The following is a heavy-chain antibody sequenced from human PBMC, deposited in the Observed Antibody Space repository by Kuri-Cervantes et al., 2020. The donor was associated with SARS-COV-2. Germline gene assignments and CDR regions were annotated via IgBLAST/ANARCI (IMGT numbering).Heavy chain of an antibody. CDR1: GYTFINYA. CDR2: INTNTGNP. CDR3: ARNRRGVRGIPYDDY. D-gene: IGHD3-10*01. J-gene: IGHJ4*02. Sequence: ASVKVSCKASGYTFINYALNWVRQAPGQGLEWMGWINTNTGNPTFAQGFTGRFVFSLDTSVSTAYLQISSLKTEDTAIYYCARNRRGVRGIPYDDYWGQGTLVTVSS. V-gene: IGHV7-4-1*02.